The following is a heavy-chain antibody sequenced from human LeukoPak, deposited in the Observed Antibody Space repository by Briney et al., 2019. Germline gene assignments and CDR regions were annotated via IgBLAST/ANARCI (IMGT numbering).Heavy chain of an antibody. CDR3: ARGYSSSWHPLNY. CDR2: IYYSGST. V-gene: IGHV4-39*07. D-gene: IGHD6-13*01. J-gene: IGHJ4*02. Sequence: SETLSLTCTVSGGSISSSSYYWGWIRQPPGKGLEWIGGIYYSGSTYYNPSLKSRVTISVDTSKNQFSLKLSSVTAADTAVYYCARGYSSSWHPLNYWGQGTLVTVSS. CDR1: GGSISSSSYY.